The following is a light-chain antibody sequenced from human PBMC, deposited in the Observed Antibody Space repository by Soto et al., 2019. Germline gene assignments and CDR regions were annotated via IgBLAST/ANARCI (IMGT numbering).Light chain of an antibody. CDR3: AAWDGSLDVVL. CDR1: SSNIGTNT. V-gene: IGLV1-44*01. CDR2: NTN. J-gene: IGLJ2*01. Sequence: QSALTQPPSASGTPGQRVTISCSGSSSNIGTNTVNWYQQFPGSAPQLLLYNTNQRPSGVPGRFSGSKSVTSASLAISGLQSEDESDYYCAAWDGSLDVVLFGGGTQLTVL.